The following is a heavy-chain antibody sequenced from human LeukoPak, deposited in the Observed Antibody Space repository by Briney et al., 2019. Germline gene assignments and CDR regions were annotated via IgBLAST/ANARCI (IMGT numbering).Heavy chain of an antibody. V-gene: IGHV3-9*01. D-gene: IGHD6-19*01. CDR3: AKDIFTGIAVAGNLDY. J-gene: IGHJ4*02. CDR1: GFSFDDYA. Sequence: GGSLRLSCASSGFSFDDYAMQWVRQAPGKGLEWVSGISWNSGSIGYADSVKGRFTISRDNAKNSLHLQMNSLRVEDTALYYCAKDIFTGIAVAGNLDYWGQGTLVTVSS. CDR2: ISWNSGSI.